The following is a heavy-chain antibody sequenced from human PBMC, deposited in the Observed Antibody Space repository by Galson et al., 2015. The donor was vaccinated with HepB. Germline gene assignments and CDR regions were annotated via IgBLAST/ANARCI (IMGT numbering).Heavy chain of an antibody. Sequence: SLRLSCAASGFTFSSYWMSWVRQAPGKGLEWVANIKQDGSEKYYVDSVKGRFTISRDNAKNSLYLQMNSLRAEDTAVYYCAREVRDFRSGYTFDYWGQGTLVTVSS. CDR3: AREVRDFRSGYTFDY. D-gene: IGHD3-3*01. V-gene: IGHV3-7*01. J-gene: IGHJ4*02. CDR2: IKQDGSEK. CDR1: GFTFSSYW.